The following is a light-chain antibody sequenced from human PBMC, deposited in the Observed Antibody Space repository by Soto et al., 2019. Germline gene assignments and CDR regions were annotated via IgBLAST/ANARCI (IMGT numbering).Light chain of an antibody. J-gene: IGKJ1*01. CDR1: QSVGSG. V-gene: IGKV3-15*01. Sequence: EIVMTQSPATLSVPPGERATLACRASQSVGSGLSWSKQKPGQAPRPLIYGASTRATGIPARFSGSGSGTEFTLTISSLQSEDFAVYYCQHRSHSWTFGHGTKVDIK. CDR2: GAS. CDR3: QHRSHSWT.